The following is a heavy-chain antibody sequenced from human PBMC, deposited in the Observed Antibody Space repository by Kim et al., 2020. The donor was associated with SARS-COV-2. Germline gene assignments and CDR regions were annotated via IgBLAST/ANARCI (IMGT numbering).Heavy chain of an antibody. CDR2: INPNSGGT. D-gene: IGHD4-17*01. CDR1: GYTFTGYY. Sequence: ASVKVSCKASGYTFTGYYMHWVRQAPGQGLEWMGWINPNSGGTNYAQKFQGRVTMTRDTSISTAYMELSRLRSDDTAVYYCARDKEWGVTTDFDYWGQGTLVTVSS. J-gene: IGHJ4*02. CDR3: ARDKEWGVTTDFDY. V-gene: IGHV1-2*02.